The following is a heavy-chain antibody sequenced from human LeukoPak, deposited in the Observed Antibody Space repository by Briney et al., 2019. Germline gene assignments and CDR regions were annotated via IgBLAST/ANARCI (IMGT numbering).Heavy chain of an antibody. CDR3: ARHGRGYSYGTSSNWFDP. D-gene: IGHD5-18*01. J-gene: IGHJ5*02. Sequence: GESLKISCKGSGYSFTSYWIGWVRQMPGKGLGWMGIIYPGDSDTRYSPSFQGQVTISADKSISTAYLQWSSLKASDTAMYYCARHGRGYSYGTSSNWFDPWGQGTLVTVSS. CDR1: GYSFTSYW. V-gene: IGHV5-51*01. CDR2: IYPGDSDT.